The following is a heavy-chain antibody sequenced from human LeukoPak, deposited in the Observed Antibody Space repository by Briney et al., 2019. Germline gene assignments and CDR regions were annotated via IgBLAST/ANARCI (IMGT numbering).Heavy chain of an antibody. J-gene: IGHJ4*02. CDR1: GGSFSGYY. V-gene: IGHV4-34*01. CDR2: INHSGST. CDR3: ARGPRGFFGVVIPTSPTFDY. Sequence: PSETLSLTCAVYGGSFSGYYWSWIRQPPGKGLEWIGEINHSGSTNYNPSLKSRVTISVDTSKNQFSLKLSSVTAADTAVYYCARGPRGFFGVVIPTSPTFDYWGQGTLVTVSS. D-gene: IGHD3-3*01.